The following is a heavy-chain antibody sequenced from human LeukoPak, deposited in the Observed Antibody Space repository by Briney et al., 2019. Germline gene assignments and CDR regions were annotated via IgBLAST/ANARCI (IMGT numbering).Heavy chain of an antibody. Sequence: SETLSLTCSVSGGSISSSTYYWGWIRQPPGKGLEWIGYIYYSGSTNYNPSLESRVTISVDTSKNQFSLKLSSVTAADTAVYYCAREIPGIVGATYFDYWGQGTLVTVSS. J-gene: IGHJ4*02. CDR2: IYYSGST. V-gene: IGHV4-61*01. CDR3: AREIPGIVGATYFDY. CDR1: GGSISSSTYY. D-gene: IGHD1-26*01.